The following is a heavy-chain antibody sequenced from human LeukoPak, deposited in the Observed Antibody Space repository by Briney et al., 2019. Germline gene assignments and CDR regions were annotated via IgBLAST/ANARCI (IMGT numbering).Heavy chain of an antibody. V-gene: IGHV4-59*08. CDR3: ARLTKFLTTYYPTP. D-gene: IGHD2/OR15-2a*01. CDR1: GGSITGYY. J-gene: IGHJ5*02. CDR2: IFSSGST. Sequence: SETLSLTCTVSGGSITGYYWSWIRQPPGKGLEWVGYIFSSGSTNYNPSPKSRVTISLDTSKSQFSLKLISVTASDTAVYYCARLTKFLTTYYPTPWGQGTLVTVSS.